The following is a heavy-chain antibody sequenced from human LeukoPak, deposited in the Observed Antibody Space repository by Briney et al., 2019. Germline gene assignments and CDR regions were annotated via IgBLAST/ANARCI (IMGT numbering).Heavy chain of an antibody. CDR3: AGGVYYYTLGRTGWFDP. Sequence: SGTLSLTCAVSGGSVSGSNWWSWVRQSPGKGLEWIGEIYHSGSTNYNPSFKSRVTMSIDKSKKEFSLKLSSVSAADTAIHYRAGGVYYYTLGRTGWFDPWGQGALVTVSS. J-gene: IGHJ5*02. V-gene: IGHV4-4*02. D-gene: IGHD2-8*01. CDR2: IYHSGST. CDR1: GGSVSGSNW.